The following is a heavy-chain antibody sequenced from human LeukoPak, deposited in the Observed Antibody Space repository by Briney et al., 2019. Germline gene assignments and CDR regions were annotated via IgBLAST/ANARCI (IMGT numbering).Heavy chain of an antibody. CDR2: IYYSGST. CDR1: GGSISSSSYY. J-gene: IGHJ4*02. CDR3: AIGPYDSSGKGRVDY. V-gene: IGHV4-39*07. Sequence: SETLSLTCTVSGGSISSSSYYWGWIRQPPGKGLEWIGSIYYSGSTYYNPSLKSRVTISVDTSKNQFSLKLSSVTAADTAVYYCAIGPYDSSGKGRVDYWGQGTLVTVSS. D-gene: IGHD3-22*01.